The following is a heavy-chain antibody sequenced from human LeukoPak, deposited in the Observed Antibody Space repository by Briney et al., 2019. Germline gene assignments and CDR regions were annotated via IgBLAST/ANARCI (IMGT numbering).Heavy chain of an antibody. V-gene: IGHV1-2*06. CDR1: GYALSGYY. D-gene: IGHD2-15*01. CDR3: AREGSQSGMDV. CDR2: INPNSGGT. J-gene: IGHJ6*02. Sequence: ASVKVSCKASGYALSGYYMHWVRQAPGQGLEWMGRINPNSGGTNYLQTFRGRVTMTSNTSISTAYMELIRLTSDDTAVYYCAREGSQSGMDVWGQGTTVTVSS.